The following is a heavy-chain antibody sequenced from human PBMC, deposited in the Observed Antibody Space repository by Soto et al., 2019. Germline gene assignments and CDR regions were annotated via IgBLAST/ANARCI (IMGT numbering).Heavy chain of an antibody. CDR3: ARAVTWGLDV. D-gene: IGHD3-10*01. CDR2: ISRSSTGI. Sequence: EVQLVESGGGLVQPGGSLRLSCAASGFTFSLYSMSWVRQAPGKGLEWVSYISRSSTGIHYADSVKGRFTISRDDAGNSRHLQRNSVGDGETAVYYCARAVTWGLDVWGQGTTVSISS. V-gene: IGHV3-48*02. J-gene: IGHJ6*02. CDR1: GFTFSLYS.